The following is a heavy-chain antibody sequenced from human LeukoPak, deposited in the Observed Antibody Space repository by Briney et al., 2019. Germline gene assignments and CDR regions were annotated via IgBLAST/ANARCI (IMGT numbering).Heavy chain of an antibody. CDR3: ARAAAVCSSTSCYGHY. Sequence: GGSLRLSCAASGFTFSSYGMHWVRQAPGKGLEWVSAISGNGRDTYYTDSVKGRFTIYRDNSKNTLYLQMHSLRAEDTAIYYCARAAAVCSSTSCYGHYWGQGTLVTVSS. CDR2: ISGNGRDT. J-gene: IGHJ4*02. V-gene: IGHV3-23*01. D-gene: IGHD2-2*01. CDR1: GFTFSSYG.